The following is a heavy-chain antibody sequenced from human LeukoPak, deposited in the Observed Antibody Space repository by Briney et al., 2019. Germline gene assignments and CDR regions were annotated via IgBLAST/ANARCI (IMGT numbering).Heavy chain of an antibody. CDR1: GYTFTSYG. D-gene: IGHD3-22*01. CDR2: ISTYNGNT. CDR3: ARDHEDSYYYDSSGYSSFDI. J-gene: IGHJ3*02. V-gene: IGHV1-18*01. Sequence: ASVKVSCKASGYTFTSYGISWVRQAPGQGLEWVGWISTYNGNTNYAQKVQGRVTMTTDTSTSTAYMELRSLRSDDTAVYYCARDHEDSYYYDSSGYSSFDIWGQGTMVTVSS.